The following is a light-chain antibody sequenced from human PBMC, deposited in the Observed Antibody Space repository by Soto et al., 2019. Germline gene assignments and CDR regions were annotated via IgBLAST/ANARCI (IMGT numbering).Light chain of an antibody. CDR1: SSDVGYYNY. V-gene: IGLV2-14*01. Sequence: QSVLAQPASVSGSPGQSIAISCTGTSSDVGYYNYVSWYQQHPGKAPKVMIYDVNNRPSGVSDRFSGSKSGNTASLTISGLQAEDEADYYYSSYTSSSTYVFGTGTKVTVL. CDR3: SSYTSSSTYV. CDR2: DVN. J-gene: IGLJ1*01.